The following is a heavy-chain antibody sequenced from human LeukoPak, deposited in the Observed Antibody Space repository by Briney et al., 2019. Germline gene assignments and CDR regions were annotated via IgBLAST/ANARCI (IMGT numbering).Heavy chain of an antibody. D-gene: IGHD5-12*01. CDR1: GLSFSDHY. Sequence: GGSLRLSCAASGLSFSDHYMTWVRQAPGKGLEWLSYISRSGSDIDYAGSVKGRFTISRDNAKNSLYLQMNSLRAEDTAVYYCARGAGRSGSDYWGQGTLVTVSS. CDR2: ISRSGSDI. V-gene: IGHV3-11*01. J-gene: IGHJ4*02. CDR3: ARGAGRSGSDY.